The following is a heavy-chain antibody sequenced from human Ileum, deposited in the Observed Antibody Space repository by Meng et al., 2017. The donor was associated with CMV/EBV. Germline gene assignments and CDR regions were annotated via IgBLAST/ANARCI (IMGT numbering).Heavy chain of an antibody. CDR3: VSVPRGGYLDL. J-gene: IGHJ2*01. D-gene: IGHD2-2*01. CDR2: NHHSGST. CDR1: GYSISSGYY. V-gene: IGHV4-38-2*02. Sequence: SETLSLTCTVSGYSISSGYYWGWIRQPPGRGLEWIGSNHHSGSTYHNPSLKSRVTISVDTSKNQFSLKLSSVTAADTAVYYCVSVPRGGYLDLWGRGTLVTVSS.